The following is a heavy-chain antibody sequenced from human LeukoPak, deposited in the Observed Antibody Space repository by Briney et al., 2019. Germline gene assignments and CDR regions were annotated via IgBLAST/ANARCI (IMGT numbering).Heavy chain of an antibody. CDR2: IYYSGST. D-gene: IGHD3-9*01. CDR1: GGSISSYY. J-gene: IGHJ4*02. CDR3: ARLSYDILTGYYEYYFDY. V-gene: IGHV4-59*01. Sequence: SETLSLTCTVSGGSISSYYWSWIRQPPGKGLEWIGYIYYSGSTNYNPSLKSRVTISVDTSKNQFSLKLSSVTAADTAVYYCARLSYDILTGYYEYYFDYWGQETLVTVSS.